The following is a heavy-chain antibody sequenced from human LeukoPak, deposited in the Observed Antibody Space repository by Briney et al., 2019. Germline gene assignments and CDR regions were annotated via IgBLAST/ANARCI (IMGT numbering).Heavy chain of an antibody. J-gene: IGHJ5*02. CDR3: ARDSGTTGEVKFDP. D-gene: IGHD1-7*01. CDR2: IYYSGTT. Sequence: SETLSLTCAVYGGSFSAYYWGWIRQPPGKGLEWIGYIYYSGTTTYNPSLESRVTMSLDTSKNHFSLKLRSVTAADTAVYYCARDSGTTGEVKFDPWGQGTLVTVSS. CDR1: GGSFSAYY. V-gene: IGHV4-59*12.